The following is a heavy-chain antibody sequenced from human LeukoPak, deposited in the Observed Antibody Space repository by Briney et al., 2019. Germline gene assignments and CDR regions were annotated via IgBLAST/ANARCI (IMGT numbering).Heavy chain of an antibody. CDR3: ARASGYYDSSGYPWHYGMDV. D-gene: IGHD3-22*01. CDR2: INPKTGVT. V-gene: IGHV1-2*02. J-gene: IGHJ6*02. CDR1: GYTFTGYY. Sequence: ASVKVSCKTSGYTFTGYYIHWVRQAPGQGLEWMAWINPKTGVTYYAQKFQGRVTLTRDTSISTAYMELRSLRSDDTAVYYCARASGYYDSSGYPWHYGMDVWGQGTTVTVSS.